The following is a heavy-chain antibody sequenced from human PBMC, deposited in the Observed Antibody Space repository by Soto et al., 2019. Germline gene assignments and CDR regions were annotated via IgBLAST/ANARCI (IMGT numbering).Heavy chain of an antibody. Sequence: GGSLRLSCAAYGFTFSNAWMSWVRQAPGKXLEWVGRIKSKTDGGTTDYAAPVKGRFTISRDDSKNTLYLQMNSLKTEDTAVYYCTTDRGYYYDSSPETPWGQGTLVTVSS. J-gene: IGHJ5*02. CDR1: GFTFSNAW. D-gene: IGHD3-22*01. CDR3: TTDRGYYYDSSPETP. V-gene: IGHV3-15*01. CDR2: IKSKTDGGTT.